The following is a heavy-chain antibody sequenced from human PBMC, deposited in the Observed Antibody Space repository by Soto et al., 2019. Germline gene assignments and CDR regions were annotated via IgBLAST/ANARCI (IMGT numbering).Heavy chain of an antibody. CDR1: GVTFSSYS. D-gene: IGHD5-18*01. J-gene: IGHJ4*02. CDR3: ARDRGYTYGFDY. Sequence: GGSLRLCCAASGVTFSSYSMNWVRQAPGKGLEWVSFISSSSSTIYYADSVKGRFTISRDNAKNSLYLQMNSLRDEDTAVYYCARDRGYTYGFDYWGQGTLVTVSS. CDR2: ISSSSSTI. V-gene: IGHV3-48*02.